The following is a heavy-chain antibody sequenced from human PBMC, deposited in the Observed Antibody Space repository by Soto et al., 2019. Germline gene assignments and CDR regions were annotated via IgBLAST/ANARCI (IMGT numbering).Heavy chain of an antibody. CDR3: ARGLLTQLTTENGVDYSFPVTAV. J-gene: IGHJ6*03. D-gene: IGHD2-15*01. Sequence: GKGRERIGSIYYSGSTNYNPSLKSRVTISGDTAKNQFSLKLSSVTAADTAVYYCARGLLTQLTTENGVDYSFPVTAVRGNGTTVPV. V-gene: IGHV4-39*07. CDR2: IYYSGST.